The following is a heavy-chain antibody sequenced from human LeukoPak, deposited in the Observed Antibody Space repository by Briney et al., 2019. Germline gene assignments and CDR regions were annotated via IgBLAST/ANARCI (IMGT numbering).Heavy chain of an antibody. Sequence: KTGGSLILSCAASGFTFSSYPMNWVRQAPGKGLEWVSSISGSSTFIYYADSVKGRFTISRDNAKNSLYLGMNSLRAEDTAVYYCARSLSSSWTQFDHWGQGTLVTVSS. CDR1: GFTFSSYP. V-gene: IGHV3-21*01. CDR2: ISGSSTFI. J-gene: IGHJ4*02. CDR3: ARSLSSSWTQFDH. D-gene: IGHD6-13*01.